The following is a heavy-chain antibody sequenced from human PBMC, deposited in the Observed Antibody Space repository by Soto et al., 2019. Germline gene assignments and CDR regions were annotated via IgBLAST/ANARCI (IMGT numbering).Heavy chain of an antibody. J-gene: IGHJ3*02. V-gene: IGHV4-30-2*01. Sequence: QLQLQESGSGLVKPSQTLSLTCTVSGGSISSGGYSWGWIRQPPGKGLEWIGYIYHTGSSYYSPSLKNRVAISVDKSKNHFSLELTSVTDADTAVYFCATEYDYSAYDIWGQGTMVIVSS. CDR1: GGSISSGGYS. D-gene: IGHD3-10*01. CDR2: IYHTGSS. CDR3: ATEYDYSAYDI.